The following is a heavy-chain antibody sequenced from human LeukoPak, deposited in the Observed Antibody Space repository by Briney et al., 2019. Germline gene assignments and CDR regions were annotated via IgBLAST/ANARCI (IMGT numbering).Heavy chain of an antibody. CDR2: IYYSGST. Sequence: GSLRLSCAASGFTVSSNYMSWIRQPPGKGLEWIGYIYYSGSTNYNPSLKSRVTISVDTSKNQFSLKLSSVTAADTAVYYCARAAEWELLGFDYWGQGTLVTVSS. CDR3: ARAAEWELLGFDY. CDR1: GFTVSSNY. J-gene: IGHJ4*02. V-gene: IGHV4-59*02. D-gene: IGHD1-26*01.